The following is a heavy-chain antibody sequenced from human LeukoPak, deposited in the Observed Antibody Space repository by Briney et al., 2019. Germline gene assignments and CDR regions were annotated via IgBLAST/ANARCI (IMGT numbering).Heavy chain of an antibody. V-gene: IGHV2-5*01. D-gene: IGHD4-17*01. CDR2: IYWNNDK. J-gene: IGHJ3*02. Sequence: SGPTLVKPTQTLTLTCTFSGFSLTTTGVGVGWVRQSPGKALEWLTTIYWNNDKRYSPSLKSRLTITKDTSKNQVVLTMTNMDPVDTATYYCARYPDYGDDYGAFDIWGQGTMVTVSS. CDR3: ARYPDYGDDYGAFDI. CDR1: GFSLTTTGVG.